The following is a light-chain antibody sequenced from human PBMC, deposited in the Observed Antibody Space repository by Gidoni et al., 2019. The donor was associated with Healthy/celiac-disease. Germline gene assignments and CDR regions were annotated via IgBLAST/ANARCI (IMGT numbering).Light chain of an antibody. J-gene: IGKJ1*01. Sequence: DIKMTQSPSSLSASVGDRVTITCRASQSISSYLNWYQQKPGKAPKLLIYAASSLQSGVPSRFSGSGSGTYFTLTSSSLQPEDFATYYCQQSYSTPWTFGQGTKVEIK. CDR1: QSISSY. CDR3: QQSYSTPWT. V-gene: IGKV1-39*01. CDR2: AAS.